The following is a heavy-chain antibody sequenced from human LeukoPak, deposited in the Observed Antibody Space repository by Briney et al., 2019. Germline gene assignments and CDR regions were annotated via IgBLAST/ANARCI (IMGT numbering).Heavy chain of an antibody. CDR2: INLSGNI. D-gene: IGHD2-2*01. CDR1: GGSISSGSYY. Sequence: SETLSLTCSVSGGSISSGSYYWSWIRQPAGKGLEWIGRINLSGNINYNPSLRSRVTMSVDTSKNQFSLELTSMTAADTAVYYCARLLLPATMGAFDIWGQGTMVTVSS. CDR3: ARLLLPATMGAFDI. J-gene: IGHJ3*02. V-gene: IGHV4-61*02.